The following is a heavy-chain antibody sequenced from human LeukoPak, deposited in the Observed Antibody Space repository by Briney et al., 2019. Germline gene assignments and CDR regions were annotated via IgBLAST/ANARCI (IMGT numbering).Heavy chain of an antibody. CDR2: ISSSSTTI. CDR3: ARTGLGWNLRYDY. D-gene: IGHD1-7*01. V-gene: IGHV3-48*01. Sequence: GGSLRLSCAASGFTFSSYSMNWVRQAPGKGLEWVSYISSSSTTIYYADSVKGRFTISRDNAKNSLYLQMHSLRAADTAVYYCARTGLGWNLRYDYWGQGTLVTVSS. CDR1: GFTFSSYS. J-gene: IGHJ4*02.